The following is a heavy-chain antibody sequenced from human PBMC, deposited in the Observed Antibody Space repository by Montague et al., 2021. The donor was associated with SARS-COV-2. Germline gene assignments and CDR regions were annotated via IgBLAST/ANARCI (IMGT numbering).Heavy chain of an antibody. V-gene: IGHV2-5*02. CDR3: ARIRRMYYFDD. CDR2: IYWDDDT. D-gene: IGHD2/OR15-2a*01. J-gene: IGHJ4*02. CDR1: GFSLSSSGVG. Sequence: VKPTQTLTLTCTLSGFSLSSSGVGVGWIRQPPGKAPEWLALIYWDDDTRYSPPLKSRLTVTKGTSKNQVVLTLTNMDTVDTATYFCARIRRMYYFDDWGQGTLVTVSS.